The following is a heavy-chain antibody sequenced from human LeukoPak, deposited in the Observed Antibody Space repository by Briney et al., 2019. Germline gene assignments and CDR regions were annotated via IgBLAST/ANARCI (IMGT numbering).Heavy chain of an antibody. Sequence: ASVKVSCKASGYTFTSYGISWVRQAPGQGLEWMGWISAYNGNTNYAQKLQGRVTMTTDTSTSTAYVELRSLRSDDTAVYYCARIPSDYYDFWSGYSRFGYYYYYMDVWGKGTTVTVSS. CDR2: ISAYNGNT. J-gene: IGHJ6*03. V-gene: IGHV1-18*01. CDR1: GYTFTSYG. D-gene: IGHD3-3*01. CDR3: ARIPSDYYDFWSGYSRFGYYYYYMDV.